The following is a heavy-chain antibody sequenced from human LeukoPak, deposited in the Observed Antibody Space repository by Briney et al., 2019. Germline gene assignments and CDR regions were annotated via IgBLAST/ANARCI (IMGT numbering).Heavy chain of an antibody. J-gene: IGHJ6*03. CDR2: IYTSGST. CDR1: GGSISSYY. D-gene: IGHD3-10*01. Sequence: SETLSLTCTVSGGSISSYYWSWIRQPAGKGLEWIGRIYTSGSTNYNPSLKSRVTMSVDTSKNQFSLKLSSVTAADTAVYYCARDGGSGSYYYYMDVWGKGTTVTISS. V-gene: IGHV4-4*07. CDR3: ARDGGSGSYYYYMDV.